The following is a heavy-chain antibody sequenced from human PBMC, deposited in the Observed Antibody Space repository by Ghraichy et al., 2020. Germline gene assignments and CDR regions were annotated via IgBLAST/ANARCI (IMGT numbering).Heavy chain of an antibody. Sequence: GGSLRLSCAASGFVFGAYGMHWVRQAPGKGLEWVAIIYYDGSYTYYAESVKGRFTISRDNSLDTLYLEMSGLRAEDTAVYYCAKQRGSYSFDLWGQGTLVTVSS. CDR1: GFVFGAYG. V-gene: IGHV3-33*06. D-gene: IGHD1-26*01. CDR3: AKQRGSYSFDL. J-gene: IGHJ4*02. CDR2: IYYDGSYT.